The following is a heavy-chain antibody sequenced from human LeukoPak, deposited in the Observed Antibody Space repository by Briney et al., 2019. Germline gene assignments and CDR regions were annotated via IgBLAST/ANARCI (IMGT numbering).Heavy chain of an antibody. D-gene: IGHD3-22*01. V-gene: IGHV1-2*02. CDR2: INPNSGGT. CDR1: GYTFTGYY. Sequence: GASVKVSCKASGYTFTGYYMHWVRQAPGQGLEWMGWINPNSGGTNYAQKFQGRVTMTRDTSISTAYMELSRLRSDDTAVYYCAGGGTYYYDSSGYYSGYYMDVWGKGTTVTVSS. J-gene: IGHJ6*03. CDR3: AGGGTYYYDSSGYYSGYYMDV.